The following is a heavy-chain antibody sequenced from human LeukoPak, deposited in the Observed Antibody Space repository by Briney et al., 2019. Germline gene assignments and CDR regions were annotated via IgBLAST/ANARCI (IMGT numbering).Heavy chain of an antibody. CDR1: GFTFSSYA. CDR3: AKGNDFWSGYSPY. D-gene: IGHD3-3*01. J-gene: IGHJ4*02. CDR2: ISGSGGST. Sequence: PGGSLRLSCAASGFTFSSYAMSWVRRAPGKGLEWVSAISGSGGSTYYADSVKGRFTISRDNSKNTLYLQMNSLRAEDTAVYYCAKGNDFWSGYSPYWGQGTLVTVSS. V-gene: IGHV3-23*01.